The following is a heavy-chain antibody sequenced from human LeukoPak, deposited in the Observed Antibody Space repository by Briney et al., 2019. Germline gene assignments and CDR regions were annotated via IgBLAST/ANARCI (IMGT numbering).Heavy chain of an antibody. J-gene: IGHJ4*02. CDR3: ATSTAGLDY. D-gene: IGHD1-1*01. CDR2: IKQDGSEK. Sequence: GGSLRLSCAASGFTFSSYWMSWVRQAPGKGLEWVAYIKQDGSEKYYVDSVKGRFTVSRDNAKNSLYLQMNSLRAEDTAVYHCATSTAGLDYWGQGTLVTVSS. V-gene: IGHV3-7*01. CDR1: GFTFSSYW.